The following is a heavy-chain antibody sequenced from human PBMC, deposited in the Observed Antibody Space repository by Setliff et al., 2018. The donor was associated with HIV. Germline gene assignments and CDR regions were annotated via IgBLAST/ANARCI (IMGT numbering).Heavy chain of an antibody. J-gene: IGHJ4*02. CDR2: INPSGDST. CDR1: GYTFTSYY. D-gene: IGHD3-22*01. Sequence: GASVKVSCKASGYTFTSYYMHWVRQAPGQGLEWMGIINPSGDSTNYAQKFQGRVTLTRDTSTSTVYMELSSLRSEDTAVYYCARDPLYYYDSSGYPDYWGQGTRVTVSS. V-gene: IGHV1-46*01. CDR3: ARDPLYYYDSSGYPDY.